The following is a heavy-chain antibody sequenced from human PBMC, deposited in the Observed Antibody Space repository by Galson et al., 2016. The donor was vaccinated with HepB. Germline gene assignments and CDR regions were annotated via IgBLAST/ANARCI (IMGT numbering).Heavy chain of an antibody. CDR2: ISGSYGNT. V-gene: IGHV3-23*01. D-gene: IGHD6-13*01. CDR1: GFTFNNYA. J-gene: IGHJ6*02. CDR3: ARGSSSWRYYYYYGMDV. Sequence: SLRLSCAASGFTFNNYALSWVRQAPGKGLEWVSSISGSYGNTYNADPVKGRFTISRDNSKNTLYLQMNSLRAEDTAVYYCARGSSSWRYYYYYGMDVWGQGTTVTVSS.